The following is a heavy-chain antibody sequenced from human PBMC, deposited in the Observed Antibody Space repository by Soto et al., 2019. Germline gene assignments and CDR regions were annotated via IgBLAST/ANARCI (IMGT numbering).Heavy chain of an antibody. D-gene: IGHD2-15*01. Sequence: NPSETLSLTCTVSGGSISSYYWSWIRQPPGKGLEWNGYIYYSGSTNYNPSLKSRVTISVDTSKNQFSLKLSSVTAADTAVYYCARRSHKTEDIVVVVAATRAGSWFDPWGQGTLVTVSS. V-gene: IGHV4-59*12. CDR3: ARRSHKTEDIVVVVAATRAGSWFDP. CDR2: IYYSGST. J-gene: IGHJ5*02. CDR1: GGSISSYY.